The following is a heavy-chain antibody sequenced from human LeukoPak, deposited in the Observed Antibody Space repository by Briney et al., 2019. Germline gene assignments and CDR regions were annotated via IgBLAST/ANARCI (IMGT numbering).Heavy chain of an antibody. CDR2: IDDSGGT. CDR3: ASGRWLQLPHY. V-gene: IGHV4-38-2*02. D-gene: IGHD5-24*01. CDR1: GYSSSSGYY. J-gene: IGHJ4*02. Sequence: SETLSLTCTVSGYSSSSGYYWGWIRQPPGKGLERIGSIDDSGGTYYNPSRKSRVTIAADTSKNQLSLRLSSVTAADTAVYYCASGRWLQLPHYWGQGTLVTVCS.